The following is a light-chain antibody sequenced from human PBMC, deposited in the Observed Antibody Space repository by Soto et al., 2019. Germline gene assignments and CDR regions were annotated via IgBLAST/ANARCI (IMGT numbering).Light chain of an antibody. CDR3: QHYNNWPLT. Sequence: HSPGTLSLSKGERATLSCRASQTVYHGHLAWYQQRPGQAPRLLMYGASTRPTGIPVRFSGSGSGTEFTLTISSLQSEDFAVYYCQHYNNWPLTFGGGSNVDIK. CDR2: GAS. CDR1: QTVYHGH. V-gene: IGKV3-15*01. J-gene: IGKJ4*01.